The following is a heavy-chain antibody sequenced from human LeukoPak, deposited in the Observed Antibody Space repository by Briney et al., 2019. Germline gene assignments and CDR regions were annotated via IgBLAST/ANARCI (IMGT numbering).Heavy chain of an antibody. CDR1: GGTFSSYA. D-gene: IGHD3-3*01. CDR3: AGDGRIYDFWSGYYQFDY. J-gene: IGHJ4*02. CDR2: IIPIFGTA. Sequence: SVKDSCKASGGTFSSYAISWVRQAPGQGLEWMGGIIPIFGTANYAQKVQGRVTITADVSTSTAYMELSSLRSEDTTVYYCAGDGRIYDFWSGYYQFDYWGQGTLVTVSS. V-gene: IGHV1-69*01.